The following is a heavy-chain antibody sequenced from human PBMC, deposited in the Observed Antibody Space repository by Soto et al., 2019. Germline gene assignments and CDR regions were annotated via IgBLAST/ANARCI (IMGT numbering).Heavy chain of an antibody. CDR2: ISGSGGST. CDR1: GFTFSSYA. V-gene: IGHV3-23*01. J-gene: IGHJ4*02. D-gene: IGHD3-22*01. CDR3: ANLRAMIVVVTKRPFDY. Sequence: PGGSLRRSCAGSGFTFSSYAMSWVRQAPGQGLEWVSAISGSGGSTYYADSVKGRFTISRDNSKNTLYLQMNSLRAEDTAVYYCANLRAMIVVVTKRPFDYWGQGTLVTVSS.